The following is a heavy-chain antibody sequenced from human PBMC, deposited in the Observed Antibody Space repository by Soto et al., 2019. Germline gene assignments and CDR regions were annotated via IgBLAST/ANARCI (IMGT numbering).Heavy chain of an antibody. Sequence: EVQLLESGGGLVQPGGSPRLSCAASGFTFSSYAMSWVRQAPGKGLEWVSVISGSGDSTYYADSVRGRFTISRDNATNTLYLQMNSLRAEDTAVYYCAKDRDGAAAGPTKFYGMDVWGQGTTVTVSS. V-gene: IGHV3-23*01. D-gene: IGHD6-13*01. J-gene: IGHJ6*02. CDR2: ISGSGDST. CDR1: GFTFSSYA. CDR3: AKDRDGAAAGPTKFYGMDV.